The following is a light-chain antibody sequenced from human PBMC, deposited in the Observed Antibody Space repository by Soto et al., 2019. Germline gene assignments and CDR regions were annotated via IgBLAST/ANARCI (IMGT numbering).Light chain of an antibody. V-gene: IGLV2-14*01. CDR3: DSYTSSSSYA. CDR2: DVS. J-gene: IGLJ1*01. CDR1: GSDVGAYRY. Sequence: QSVLTQPASVSASPGQSITISCTGTGSDVGAYRYVSWHQQHPGQAPQLIIYDVSNRPSAVSDRFSGSKSGNTASLTISGLQSEDEADYYCDSYTSSSSYAFGTGTKVTVL.